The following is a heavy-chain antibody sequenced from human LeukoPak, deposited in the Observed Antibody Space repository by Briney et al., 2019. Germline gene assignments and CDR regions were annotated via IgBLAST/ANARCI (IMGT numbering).Heavy chain of an antibody. V-gene: IGHV3-11*04. CDR2: ISGSGKTI. CDR3: ARVTLRSSGRHDVFDI. Sequence: GGSLRLSRAASGFTFDDYGMNWIRRAPGKGLEWGSYISGSGKTIYYVDSVKGRFTISRDNAKNSLYLQMNRLRAEDTAVYYCARVTLRSSGRHDVFDIWGQGTMVTVSS. J-gene: IGHJ3*02. D-gene: IGHD3-22*01. CDR1: GFTFDDYG.